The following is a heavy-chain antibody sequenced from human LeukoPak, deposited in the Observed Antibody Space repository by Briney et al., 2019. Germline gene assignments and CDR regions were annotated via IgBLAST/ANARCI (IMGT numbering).Heavy chain of an antibody. D-gene: IGHD3-16*01. J-gene: IGHJ3*02. CDR2: IRYDGSNK. CDR3: AKERRDYPTGITSGAFDI. Sequence: PGGSLRLSCAASGFTFSSYGMHWVRQAPGKGLEWVAFIRYDGSNKYYADSVKGRFTIPRDNSKNTLYLQMNSLRAEDTAVYYCAKERRDYPTGITSGAFDIWGQGTMVTVSS. V-gene: IGHV3-30*02. CDR1: GFTFSSYG.